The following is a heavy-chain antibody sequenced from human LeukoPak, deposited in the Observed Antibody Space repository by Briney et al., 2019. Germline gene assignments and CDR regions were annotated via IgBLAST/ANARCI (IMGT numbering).Heavy chain of an antibody. V-gene: IGHV3-7*01. D-gene: IGHD3-22*01. J-gene: IGHJ4*02. CDR2: IKQDGSEK. CDR1: GFTFSSYW. CDR3: ARGKDSSGYYYAASFDY. Sequence: GGSLRLSCAASGFTFSSYWMSWVRQAPGKGLEWVANIKQDGSEKYYVDSVKGRFTISRDNAKNSLYLQMNSLRAEDTAVYYCARGKDSSGYYYAASFDYWGQGTLVTVSS.